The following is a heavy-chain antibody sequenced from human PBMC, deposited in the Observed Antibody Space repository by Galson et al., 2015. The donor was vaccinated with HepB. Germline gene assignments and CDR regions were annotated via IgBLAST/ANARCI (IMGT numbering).Heavy chain of an antibody. V-gene: IGHV2-70*01. CDR2: IDWDDDK. CDR1: GFSLSTSGMC. D-gene: IGHD4-11*01. CDR3: ARTSYSNYIPYFFDY. J-gene: IGHJ4*02. Sequence: PALVKPTQTLTLTCTFSGFSLSTSGMCVSWIRQPPGKALEWLALIDWDDDKYYSTSLKTRLTISKDTSKNQVVLTMTNMDPVDTATYYCARTSYSNYIPYFFDYWGQGTLVTVSS.